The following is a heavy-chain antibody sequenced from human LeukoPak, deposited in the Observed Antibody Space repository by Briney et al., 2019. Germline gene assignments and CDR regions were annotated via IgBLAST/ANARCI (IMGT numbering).Heavy chain of an antibody. J-gene: IGHJ4*02. D-gene: IGHD6-6*01. CDR1: GFSFSGHW. CDR3: ARGPNSNWSGLDF. V-gene: IGHV3-74*01. Sequence: GSLRLSCTASGFSFSGHWMHWARQLPGKGLVWVSRISPTGSTTSYADSVKGRFTVSRDNAKDTLYLQVNNLRAEDTAVYYCARGPNSNWSGLDFWGQGTLLTVSS. CDR2: ISPTGSTT.